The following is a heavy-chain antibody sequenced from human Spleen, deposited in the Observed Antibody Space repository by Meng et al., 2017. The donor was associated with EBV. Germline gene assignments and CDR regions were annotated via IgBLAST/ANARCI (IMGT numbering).Heavy chain of an antibody. D-gene: IGHD4-23*01. CDR3: ARSIGFGINSGGFDY. J-gene: IGHJ4*02. CDR1: GGSISSHSHS. V-gene: IGHV4-39*07. Sequence: LLPELGVSLVKPSETLCLTCTVSGGSISSHSHSWAWLRQPPGKGLEWIGSIYYSGSTSLRSRLTISVDTSKNQFSLSLSSVTAADTAVYYCARSIGFGINSGGFDYWGQGNLVTVSS. CDR2: IYYSGST.